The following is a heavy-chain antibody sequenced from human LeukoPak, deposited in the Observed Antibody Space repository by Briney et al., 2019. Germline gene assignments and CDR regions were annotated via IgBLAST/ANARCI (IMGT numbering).Heavy chain of an antibody. V-gene: IGHV3-23*01. CDR3: ATNSGWYGVS. CDR1: GFTLSSYE. J-gene: IGHJ4*02. CDR2: IDYSGGSS. D-gene: IGHD6-19*01. Sequence: GGSLRLSCTVSGFTLSSYEMSWIRQAPGKGLEWVARIDYSGGSSYYADSVKGRFTISREYSKNTLYLQLNSLRAEDTALYYCATNSGWYGVSWGQGTLVTVSS.